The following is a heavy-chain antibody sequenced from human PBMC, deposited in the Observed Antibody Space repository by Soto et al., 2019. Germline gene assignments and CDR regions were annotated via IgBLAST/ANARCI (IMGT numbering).Heavy chain of an antibody. Sequence: QVHLVASGGGVVQPGRSLRLSCAASGFTFSNYAIHWVRQAPGKGLQWVAVISHDGSTKYYADSVKGRATISRDNSRKTLFFQMDSLRSDDTAVYYCATASTSIIGAVYHYNAIDVWGQGTTVTGSS. V-gene: IGHV3-30-3*01. D-gene: IGHD2-21*01. CDR2: ISHDGSTK. J-gene: IGHJ6*02. CDR1: GFTFSNYA. CDR3: ATASTSIIGAVYHYNAIDV.